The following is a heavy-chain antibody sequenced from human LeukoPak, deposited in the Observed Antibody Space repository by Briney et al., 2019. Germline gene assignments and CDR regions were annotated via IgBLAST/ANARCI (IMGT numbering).Heavy chain of an antibody. Sequence: SQTLSLTCAISGDSVSSNSAAWNWIRQSPSRGLEWLGRTYYRSKWYSDYAVSVKSRITINPDTSKNQFSLQLNSVTPEDTAVYYCARETGPPYYYYYYYMDVWGKGTTVTVSS. CDR2: TYYRSKWYS. V-gene: IGHV6-1*01. CDR3: ARETGPPYYYYYYYMDV. CDR1: GDSVSSNSAA. J-gene: IGHJ6*03.